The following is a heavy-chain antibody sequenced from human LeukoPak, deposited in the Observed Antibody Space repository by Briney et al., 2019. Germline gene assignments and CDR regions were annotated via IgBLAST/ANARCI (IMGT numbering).Heavy chain of an antibody. CDR3: ARDLGYYDSSGH. J-gene: IGHJ4*02. CDR1: GFTFSSYG. Sequence: GGSLRLSCAASGFTFSSYGMSWVRQAPGKGLEWVSYISSSGSTIYYADSVKGRFTISRDNAKNSLYLQMNSLRAEDTAVYYCARDLGYYDSSGHWGQGTLVTVSS. D-gene: IGHD3-22*01. CDR2: ISSSGSTI. V-gene: IGHV3-48*04.